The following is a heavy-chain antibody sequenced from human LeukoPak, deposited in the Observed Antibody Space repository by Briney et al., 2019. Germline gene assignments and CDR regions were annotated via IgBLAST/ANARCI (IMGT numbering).Heavy chain of an antibody. D-gene: IGHD3-16*02. CDR1: GASISRYY. Sequence: SETLSLTCLVSGASISRYYWGWIRQPPGKGLEWIGYLSYDGSTFYNPSLESRVAISVDTSKNQFSLSLNSVTAADTAVYYCARGKYYDYVWGSYRTYYFDYWGQGTLVTVSS. V-gene: IGHV4-59*12. CDR2: LSYDGST. CDR3: ARGKYYDYVWGSYRTYYFDY. J-gene: IGHJ4*02.